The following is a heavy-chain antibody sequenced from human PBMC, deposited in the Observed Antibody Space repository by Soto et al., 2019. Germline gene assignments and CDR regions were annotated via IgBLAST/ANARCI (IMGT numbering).Heavy chain of an antibody. CDR1: GGSISSYY. CDR2: IYYSGST. D-gene: IGHD2-21*02. Sequence: NPSETLSLTCTVSGGSISSYYWSWIRQPPGKGLEWIGYIYYSGSTNYNPSLKSRVTISVDTSKNQFSLKLSSVTAADTAVYFCARVFPSYCGGDCSYFDSWGQGTLVTVSS. CDR3: ARVFPSYCGGDCSYFDS. J-gene: IGHJ4*02. V-gene: IGHV4-59*01.